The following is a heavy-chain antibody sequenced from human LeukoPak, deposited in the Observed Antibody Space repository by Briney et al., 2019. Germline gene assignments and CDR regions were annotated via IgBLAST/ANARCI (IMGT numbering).Heavy chain of an antibody. CDR1: GYSLTSYW. CDR3: ARGYCSSTSCYLSHAFDI. V-gene: IGHV5-51*01. Sequence: GESLKISCKGSGYSLTSYWIGWVRQMPGKGLEWMGIIYPGDSDTRYSPSFQGQVTISADKSISTAYLQWSSLKASDTAMYYCARGYCSSTSCYLSHAFDIWGQGTMVTVSS. J-gene: IGHJ3*02. CDR2: IYPGDSDT. D-gene: IGHD2-2*01.